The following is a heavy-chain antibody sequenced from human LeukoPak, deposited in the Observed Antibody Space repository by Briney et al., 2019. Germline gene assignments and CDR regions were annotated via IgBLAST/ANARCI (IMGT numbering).Heavy chain of an antibody. CDR2: ICGSGCGGTT. D-gene: IGHD1-26*01. CDR3: AKDRGGSYPNWFDP. CDR1: GFTFSIYG. V-gene: IGHV3-23*01. J-gene: IGHJ5*02. Sequence: GGSLRLSCAVSGFTFSIYGMTSVRQAPGKGLEWVSAICGSGCGGTTYYADSVKGRFTVSRDNSNNTLYLQMNSLTAEDTAVYYCAKDRGGSYPNWFDPWGQGTLVTVSS.